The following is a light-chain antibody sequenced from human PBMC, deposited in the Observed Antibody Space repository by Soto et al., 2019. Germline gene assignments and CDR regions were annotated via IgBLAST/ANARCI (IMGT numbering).Light chain of an antibody. Sequence: DTQLTQSPSFLSASVGDRVTITCRASQTVSSYLVWYQQKPGKAPKVLITDASTLQSGVPSRFSGSGFGTEFTLTIRGLQPEDVATYYCQQLNNFVTFGPGTKVNI. V-gene: IGKV1-9*01. CDR3: QQLNNFVT. J-gene: IGKJ3*01. CDR2: DAS. CDR1: QTVSSY.